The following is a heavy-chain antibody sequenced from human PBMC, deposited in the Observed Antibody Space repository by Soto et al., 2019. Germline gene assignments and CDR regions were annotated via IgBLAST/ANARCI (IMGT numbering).Heavy chain of an antibody. CDR1: GYRFTSYG. Sequence: QVKLVQSGAEVKNPGASVKVSCKASGYRFTSYGIGWVRQAPGQGLEWMGWINAYNGNTNYAQNLQGRVTLTTDTSTSTTYMGPRSLRSNDTAVYFCAMVDVYVTPSPQDVWGQGTTVTVSS. D-gene: IGHD3-16*01. CDR3: AMVDVYVTPSPQDV. J-gene: IGHJ6*02. CDR2: INAYNGNT. V-gene: IGHV1-18*01.